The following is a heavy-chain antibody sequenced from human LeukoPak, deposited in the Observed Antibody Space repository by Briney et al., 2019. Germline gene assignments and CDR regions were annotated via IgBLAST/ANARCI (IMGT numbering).Heavy chain of an antibody. CDR1: GFTFNTYT. Sequence: GGSLRLSCAASGFTFNTYTMNWVRQAPGKGLEWVSYISGSSGIIDYADSVRGRFTISRDNAKNSLYLQMNSLRAEDTAVYYCAKDSGSYYIDYWGQGTLVTVSS. D-gene: IGHD1-26*01. V-gene: IGHV3-48*01. CDR2: ISGSSGII. J-gene: IGHJ4*02. CDR3: AKDSGSYYIDY.